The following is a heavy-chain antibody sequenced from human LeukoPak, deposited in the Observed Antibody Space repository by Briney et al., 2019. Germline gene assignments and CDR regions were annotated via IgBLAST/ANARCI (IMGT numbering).Heavy chain of an antibody. D-gene: IGHD3-16*02. CDR3: ARDLGDHYDYVWGSYPPGAFDI. J-gene: IGHJ3*02. V-gene: IGHV3-21*01. CDR1: GFTFSSYS. Sequence: GGSLRLSCAASGFTFSSYSMNWVRQAPGKGLEWVSSISSSSSYIYYADSVKGRFTISRDNAKNLLYLQMNSLRAEDTAVYYCARDLGDHYDYVWGSYPPGAFDIWGQGTMVTVSS. CDR2: ISSSSSYI.